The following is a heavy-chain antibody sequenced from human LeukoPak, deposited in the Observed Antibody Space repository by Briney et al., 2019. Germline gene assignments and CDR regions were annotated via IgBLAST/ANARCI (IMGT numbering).Heavy chain of an antibody. Sequence: ASVKVSCKASGYTFTGYYMHWVRQAPGQGLEWMGWINPSNGDTRYAQKFQGRVTMTRDTSISTVYMELSRLTSDDTAVYSCARERGYYYDNEGWGQGTLVTVSS. J-gene: IGHJ4*02. V-gene: IGHV1-2*02. CDR3: ARERGYYYDNEG. CDR1: GYTFTGYY. CDR2: INPSNGDT. D-gene: IGHD3-22*01.